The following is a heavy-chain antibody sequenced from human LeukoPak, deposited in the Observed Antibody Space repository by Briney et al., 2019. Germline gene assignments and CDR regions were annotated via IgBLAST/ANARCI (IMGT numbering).Heavy chain of an antibody. Sequence: ASVKVSCKASGGTFSSYAISWVRQAPGQGLEWMEGIIPIFGTANYAQKFQGRVTITTDESTSTAYMELSSLRSGDTAVYYCARVMNYYDSSGYYPALDAFDIWGQGTMVTVSS. D-gene: IGHD3-22*01. V-gene: IGHV1-69*05. CDR3: ARVMNYYDSSGYYPALDAFDI. CDR2: IIPIFGTA. J-gene: IGHJ3*02. CDR1: GGTFSSYA.